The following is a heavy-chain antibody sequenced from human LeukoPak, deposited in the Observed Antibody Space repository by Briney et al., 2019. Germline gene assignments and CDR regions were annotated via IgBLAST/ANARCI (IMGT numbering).Heavy chain of an antibody. J-gene: IGHJ4*02. CDR3: ARGVTYYDILTGYHPKNYFDY. CDR2: IYYSGST. CDR1: GGSISSYY. D-gene: IGHD3-9*01. V-gene: IGHV4-59*01. Sequence: SETLSLTCTVSGGSISSYYWSWIRQPPGKGLEWIGYIYYSGSTNYNPSLKSRVTISVDTSKNQFSLKLSSVTAADTAVYYCARGVTYYDILTGYHPKNYFDYWGQGTLVTVSS.